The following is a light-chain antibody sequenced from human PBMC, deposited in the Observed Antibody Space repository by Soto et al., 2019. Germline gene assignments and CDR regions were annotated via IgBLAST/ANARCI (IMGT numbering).Light chain of an antibody. Sequence: EIVLTQSPGTLSLSPGERATLSCRASQSVSSSYLAWYQKKPGQAPRLLIYGASSTATVIAGRFSGSASGTYFTLTISRLEAEDFAVYYCQQYGCSLCTFGHGTNVDIK. CDR1: QSVSSSY. J-gene: IGKJ3*01. V-gene: IGKV3-20*01. CDR2: GAS. CDR3: QQYGCSLCT.